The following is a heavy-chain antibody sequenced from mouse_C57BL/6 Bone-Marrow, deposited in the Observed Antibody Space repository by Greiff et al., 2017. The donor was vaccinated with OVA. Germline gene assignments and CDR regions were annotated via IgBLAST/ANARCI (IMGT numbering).Heavy chain of an antibody. D-gene: IGHD1-1*01. CDR3: TRWDDYGRGYAMDY. CDR1: GYTFTDYE. CDR2: IDPETGGT. V-gene: IGHV1-15*01. Sequence: QVQLQQSGAELVRPGASVTLSCKASGYTFTDYEMHWVKQTPVHGLEWIGAIDPETGGTAYNQKFKGKAILTADKSSSTAYMELRSLTSEDSAVYYCTRWDDYGRGYAMDYWGQGTSVTVSS. J-gene: IGHJ4*01.